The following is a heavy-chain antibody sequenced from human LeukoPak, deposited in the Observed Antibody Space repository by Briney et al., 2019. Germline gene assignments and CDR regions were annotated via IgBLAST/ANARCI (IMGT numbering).Heavy chain of an antibody. J-gene: IGHJ4*02. CDR3: ARDKVITMVRGAPTEYYFDS. CDR1: GYSISSGYY. D-gene: IGHD3-10*01. V-gene: IGHV4-38-2*02. Sequence: SETLSLTCTVSGYSISSGYYWGWIRQPPGKGLEWIGSLYHSSSTYYNPSLKSRVTISTDTSKNQFSLKLSSVTAADTAVYYCARDKVITMVRGAPTEYYFDSWGQGTLVTVSS. CDR2: LYHSSST.